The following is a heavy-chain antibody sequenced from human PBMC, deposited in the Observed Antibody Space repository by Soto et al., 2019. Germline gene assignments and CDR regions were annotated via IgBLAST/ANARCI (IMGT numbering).Heavy chain of an antibody. D-gene: IGHD4-4*01. V-gene: IGHV4-30-2*01. J-gene: IGHJ4*02. CDR2: IYHSGST. CDR3: ARGGGVTTTGDDY. Sequence: QLQLQESGSGLVKPSQTLSLTCAVSGGSINTATHSWSWIRQPPGKGLEWIGYIYHSGSTYYNPSVKGRVTISIDESNNQFSTRLSSVTAADTAVYYCARGGGVTTTGDDYWGQGILVTVSS. CDR1: GGSINTATHS.